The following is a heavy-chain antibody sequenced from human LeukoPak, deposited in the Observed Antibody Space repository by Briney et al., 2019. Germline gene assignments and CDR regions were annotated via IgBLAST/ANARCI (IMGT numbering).Heavy chain of an antibody. D-gene: IGHD3-22*01. CDR1: GYTFTSYG. CDR3: ARGTQLWDNTGYYYFDY. J-gene: IGHJ4*02. CDR2: ISAYNGNT. V-gene: IGHV1-18*01. Sequence: GASVKVSCKASGYTFTSYGISWVRQAPGQGLEWMGWISAYNGNTNYAQKLQGRVTMTRDMSTSTVYMELSSLRSEDTAVYYCARGTQLWDNTGYYYFDYWGQGTLVTVSS.